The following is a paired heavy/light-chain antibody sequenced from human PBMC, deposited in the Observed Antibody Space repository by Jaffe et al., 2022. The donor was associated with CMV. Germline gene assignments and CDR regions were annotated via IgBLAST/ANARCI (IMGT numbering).Light chain of an antibody. CDR1: QSLLYSNGYDY. CDR2: LAS. V-gene: IGKV2-28*01. CDR3: MQALQTPRT. Sequence: DIVMTQSPLSLPVTPGEPASISCRSSQSLLYSNGYDYLDWYLQKPGQSPQLLIYLASNRASGVPDRFSGSGSGTDFTLKISRVEAEDVGVYYCMQALQTPRTFGQGTKLEIK. J-gene: IGKJ2*01.
Heavy chain of an antibody. D-gene: IGHD3-22*01. CDR2: VSGNGDTT. CDR1: GFTFDTYA. V-gene: IGHV3-23*04. J-gene: IGHJ4*02. Sequence: EVQLVESGGGLVQPGGSLRLSCAASGFTFDTYAMSWVRQASGKGLEWVSTVSGNGDTTYYADSVRGRFTISRDNSKNTLFLQMSSLRAEDTALYFCVKNEDDGDAPGGAYDWGQGSLVTVSS. CDR3: VKNEDDGDAPGGAYD.